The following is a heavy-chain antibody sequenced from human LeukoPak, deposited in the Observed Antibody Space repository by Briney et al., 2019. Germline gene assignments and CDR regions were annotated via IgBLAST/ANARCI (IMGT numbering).Heavy chain of an antibody. V-gene: IGHV4-4*02. CDR3: ARDLEAAAGYFDY. D-gene: IGHD6-13*01. CDR1: GGSISSSNW. CDR2: IYHSGST. J-gene: IGHJ4*02. Sequence: SETLSLTCAVSGGSISSSNWWSWVRQPPGKGLEWIGEIYHSGSTNYNPSLKSRVTISVDKFKNQFSLKLSSVTAADTAVYYCARDLEAAAGYFDYWGQGTLVTVSS.